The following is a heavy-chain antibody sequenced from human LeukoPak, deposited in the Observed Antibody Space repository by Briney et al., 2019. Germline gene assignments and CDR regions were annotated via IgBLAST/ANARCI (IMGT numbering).Heavy chain of an antibody. CDR3: ARARRGGYYYYGMDV. D-gene: IGHD2-15*01. V-gene: IGHV4-31*03. CDR1: GGSISSGGYY. Sequence: PSETLSLTCTVSGGSISSGGYYWSWIRQHPGKGLEWIGYIYYSGSTYYNPSLKSRVTISVDTSKNQFSLKLSSVTAADTAVYYCARARRGGYYYYGMDVWGQGTTVTVSS. CDR2: IYYSGST. J-gene: IGHJ6*02.